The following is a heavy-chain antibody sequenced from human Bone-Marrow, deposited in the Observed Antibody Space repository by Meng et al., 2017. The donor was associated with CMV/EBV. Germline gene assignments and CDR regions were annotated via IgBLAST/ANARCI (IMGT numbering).Heavy chain of an antibody. CDR2: INPDSGGT. CDR1: GYVFTGYY. J-gene: IGHJ6*02. CDR3: ARWVYDYNRVPGRDV. V-gene: IGHV1-2*02. D-gene: IGHD4-11*01. Sequence: ASVKVSCKASGYVFTGYYMHWVRQAPGQGLEWMGWINPDSGGTNNAQKFQGRVTMTRDTSISTAYMELSSLRSDDTAVYYCARWVYDYNRVPGRDVWGQGTTVTVSS.